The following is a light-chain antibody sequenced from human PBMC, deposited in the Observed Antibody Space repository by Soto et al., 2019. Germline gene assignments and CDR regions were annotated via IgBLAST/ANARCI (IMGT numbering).Light chain of an antibody. Sequence: EIVLTQSPGTLSLSPGERATLSCRASQSVSSSYLAWYQQKPGQAPRLLIYGASSRATGIPDRFSGSGSGTDFTLTRSRLEPEDIAVYYCQQYGTSPNTLGQGTKLELK. V-gene: IGKV3-20*01. J-gene: IGKJ2*01. CDR3: QQYGTSPNT. CDR1: QSVSSSY. CDR2: GAS.